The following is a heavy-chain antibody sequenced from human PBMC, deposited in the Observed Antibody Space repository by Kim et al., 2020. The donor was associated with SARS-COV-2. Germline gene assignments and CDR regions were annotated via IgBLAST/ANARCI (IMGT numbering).Heavy chain of an antibody. CDR3: AKSSRIYGGNSYFDY. Sequence: GGSLRLSCAASGFTFSSYGMHWVRQAPGKGLEWVAVISYDGSNKYYADSVKGRFTISRDNSKNTLYLQMNSLRAEDTAVYYCAKSSRIYGGNSYFDYWGQGTLVTVSS. D-gene: IGHD4-17*01. CDR1: GFTFSSYG. V-gene: IGHV3-30*18. CDR2: ISYDGSNK. J-gene: IGHJ4*02.